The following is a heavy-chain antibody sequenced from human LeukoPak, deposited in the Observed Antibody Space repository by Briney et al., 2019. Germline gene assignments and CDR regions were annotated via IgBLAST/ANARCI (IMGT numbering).Heavy chain of an antibody. CDR2: IIPIFGTA. CDR3: ARAQFSTYDFWSGYQPLMYFDY. D-gene: IGHD3-3*01. V-gene: IGHV1-69*05. CDR1: GYTFTSYA. Sequence: SVKVSCKASGYTFTSYAISWVRQAPGQGLEWMGGIIPIFGTANYAQKFQGRVTITTDESTSTAYMELSSLRSEDTAVYYCARAQFSTYDFWSGYQPLMYFDYWGQGTLVTVSS. J-gene: IGHJ4*02.